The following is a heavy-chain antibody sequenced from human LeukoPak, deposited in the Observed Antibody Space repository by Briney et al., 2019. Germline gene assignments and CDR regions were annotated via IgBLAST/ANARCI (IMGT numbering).Heavy chain of an antibody. J-gene: IGHJ4*02. CDR3: AKDPGAYYYDSSGYTSGDY. Sequence: PGGSLRLSCAASGFTFSRYGMHWVRQAPGKGLEWVAVISYDGSNKYYADSVKGRFTISRDNSKNTLYLQMNSLRAEDTAVYYCAKDPGAYYYDSSGYTSGDYWGQGTLVTVSS. D-gene: IGHD3-22*01. CDR2: ISYDGSNK. V-gene: IGHV3-30*18. CDR1: GFTFSRYG.